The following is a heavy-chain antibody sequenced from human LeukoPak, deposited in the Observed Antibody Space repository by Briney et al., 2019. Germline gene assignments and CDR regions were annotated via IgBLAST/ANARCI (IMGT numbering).Heavy chain of an antibody. CDR3: ARDLDCSSTSCYDSNWFDP. CDR2: IYTSGST. J-gene: IGHJ5*02. Sequence: SEALSLTCTVSGGSISSYYWSWIRQPAGKGLEWIGRIYTSGSTNYNPSLKSRVTMSVDTSKNQFSLKLSSVTAADTAVYYCARDLDCSSTSCYDSNWFDPWGQGTLVTVSS. V-gene: IGHV4-4*07. D-gene: IGHD2-2*01. CDR1: GGSISSYY.